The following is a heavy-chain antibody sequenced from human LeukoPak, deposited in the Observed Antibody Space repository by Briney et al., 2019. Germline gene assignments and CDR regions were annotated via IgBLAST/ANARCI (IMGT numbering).Heavy chain of an antibody. J-gene: IGHJ5*02. V-gene: IGHV1-18*01. Sequence: ASVKVSCKASGYTFTSYGISWVRQAPGQGLEWMGWISAYNGNTNYAQKLQGRVTMTTDTSTSTAYMELRSLRSDDTAVYYCARDYIPRGRIAAAGRGGNWSNPWGQGTLVTVSS. D-gene: IGHD6-13*01. CDR2: ISAYNGNT. CDR3: ARDYIPRGRIAAAGRGGNWSNP. CDR1: GYTFTSYG.